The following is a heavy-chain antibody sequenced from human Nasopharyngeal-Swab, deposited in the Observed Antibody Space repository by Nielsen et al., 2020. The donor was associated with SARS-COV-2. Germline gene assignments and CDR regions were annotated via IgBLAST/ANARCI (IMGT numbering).Heavy chain of an antibody. CDR1: GGSFSDYY. D-gene: IGHD1-14*01. CDR2: INHSGST. Sequence: SETLSLTCAVYGGSFSDYYWSWIRQPPGKGLEWIGEINHSGSTNYNPSLKSRVTISVDTSKNQFSLKLSSVTAADTAVYYCARGGGGISLDYWGQGTLVTVSS. CDR3: ARGGGGISLDY. J-gene: IGHJ4*02. V-gene: IGHV4-34*01.